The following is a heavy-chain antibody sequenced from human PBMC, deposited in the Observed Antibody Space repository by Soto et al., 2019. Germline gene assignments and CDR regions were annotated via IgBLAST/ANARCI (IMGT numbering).Heavy chain of an antibody. V-gene: IGHV3-30*03. CDR1: GFTFSNYG. J-gene: IGHJ3*02. CDR3: RVQWFGESPADGDAFDI. Sequence: QVQLVESGGGVVQPGRSLRISCAASGFTFSNYGMHWVRQAPGKGLEWAAVISYDGSNKYYADSVKGRFTISRDNSRNTLYLQMNSLRAEDTAVYYVRVQWFGESPADGDAFDIWVQGTMVTVSS. CDR2: ISYDGSNK. D-gene: IGHD3-10*01.